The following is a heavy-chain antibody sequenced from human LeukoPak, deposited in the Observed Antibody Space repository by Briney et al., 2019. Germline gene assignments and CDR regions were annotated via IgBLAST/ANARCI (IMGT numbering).Heavy chain of an antibody. CDR3: ARTNIDYYDSSGPLDY. Sequence: ASVKVSCKASGYTFTGYYMHWVRQAPGQGLEWMGWINPNRGGTNYAQKFQGRVTMTRDTSISTAYMELSRPRSDDTAVYYCARTNIDYYDSSGPLDYWGQGTLVTVSS. V-gene: IGHV1-2*02. D-gene: IGHD3-22*01. CDR1: GYTFTGYY. CDR2: INPNRGGT. J-gene: IGHJ4*02.